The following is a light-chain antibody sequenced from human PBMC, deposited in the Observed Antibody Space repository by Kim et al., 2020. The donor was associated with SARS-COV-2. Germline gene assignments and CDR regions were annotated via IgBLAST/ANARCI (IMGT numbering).Light chain of an antibody. CDR1: NIGSKN. CDR3: QVWDSSTWV. Sequence: SYELTQPLSVSVALGQTARITCGGNNIGSKNEHWYQQKPGQAPVLVIYRDSNRPSGIPERFSGSNSGNTATLTISRAQAGDEADYYCQVWDSSTWVFGGGTQLTVL. CDR2: RDS. J-gene: IGLJ3*02. V-gene: IGLV3-9*01.